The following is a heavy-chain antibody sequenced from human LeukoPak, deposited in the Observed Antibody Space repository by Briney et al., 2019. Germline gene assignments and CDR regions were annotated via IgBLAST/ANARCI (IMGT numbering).Heavy chain of an antibody. CDR2: ISSSSSYI. Sequence: PGGSLRLSCAASGFTFSSYSMNCVRQAPGKGLEWVSSISSSSSYIYYADSVKGRFTISRDKAKNSLDLQMNSLRAEDTAVYYCAREDCTSCYTRFPFDIWGQGTMVTVSS. D-gene: IGHD2-2*02. J-gene: IGHJ3*02. CDR3: AREDCTSCYTRFPFDI. CDR1: GFTFSSYS. V-gene: IGHV3-21*01.